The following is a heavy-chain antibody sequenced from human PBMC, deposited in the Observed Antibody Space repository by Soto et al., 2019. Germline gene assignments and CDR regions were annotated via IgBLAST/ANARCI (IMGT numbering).Heavy chain of an antibody. CDR2: INPNSGGT. CDR1: GYTFTGYY. V-gene: IGHV1-2*02. D-gene: IGHD4-17*01. CDR3: ARTRPRVYGDYAKANWFDP. J-gene: IGHJ5*02. Sequence: GASVKVSCKASGYTFTGYYMHWVRQAPGQGLEWMGWINPNSGGTNYAQKFQGRVTMTRDTSISTAYMELSRLRSDDTAVYYCARTRPRVYGDYAKANWFDPWVQGTLVTVSS.